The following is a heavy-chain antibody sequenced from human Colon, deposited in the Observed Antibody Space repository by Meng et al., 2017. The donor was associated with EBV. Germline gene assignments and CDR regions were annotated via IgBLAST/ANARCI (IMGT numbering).Heavy chain of an antibody. CDR2: ISGDGTIT. CDR3: VSDDDTLKWTGPHFDY. J-gene: IGHJ4*02. Sequence: VRCVHTAAGSVHPGGSLSLSCAASGFTFNKYGIQWVRQVTGKGLVWVARISGDGTITTYADSVKGRFTIFRDNGKNTMYLQMNSLRVQDTGVYYCVSDDDTLKWTGPHFDYWGRGALVTVSS. CDR1: GFTFNKYG. D-gene: IGHD1-1*01. V-gene: IGHV3-74*01.